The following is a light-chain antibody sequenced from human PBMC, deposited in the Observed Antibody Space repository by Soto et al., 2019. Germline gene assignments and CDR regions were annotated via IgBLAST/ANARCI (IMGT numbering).Light chain of an antibody. CDR1: SGSVSTSYY. J-gene: IGLJ2*01. Sequence: QTVVTQEPSFSVSPGGTVTLTCGLSSGSVSTSYYPSWYQQTPGQAPRTLIYSTNTRSSGVPDRFSGSILGNNAALTITGAQADDESDYYCVLYMGSGIGIFGGGTKLTVL. CDR2: STN. CDR3: VLYMGSGIGI. V-gene: IGLV8-61*01.